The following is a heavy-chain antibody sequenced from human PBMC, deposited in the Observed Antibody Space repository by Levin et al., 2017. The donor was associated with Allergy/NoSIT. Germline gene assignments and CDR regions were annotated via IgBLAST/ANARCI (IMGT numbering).Heavy chain of an antibody. CDR1: GFTFSSYA. J-gene: IGHJ4*02. D-gene: IGHD1-7*01. CDR2: IRGSGDTT. CDR3: AKAHDDWNYVYFNY. V-gene: IGHV3-23*01. Sequence: GGSLRLSCAASGFTFSSYAMNWVRQAPGKGLEWVSGIRGSGDTTYYADSVKGRFTISRDNSKNTLYLQMNSLRAEDTAVYYCAKAHDDWNYVYFNYWGQGTLVTVSS.